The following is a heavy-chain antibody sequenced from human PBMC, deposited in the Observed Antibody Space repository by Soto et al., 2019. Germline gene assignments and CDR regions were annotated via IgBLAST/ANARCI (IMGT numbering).Heavy chain of an antibody. Sequence: QVQLQESGPGLVEPSQTLSLICTVSGASIISDGYYWTWIRQHPGKGLEWLGYIHYSGGATYSPSYNPSLRTPIVLSIDTSKRLFSLKLTSVSAAVTAVYYCARVRSCSQDSMGYPPFHALGQGTLVIVSS. CDR2: IHYSGGATYSP. CDR1: GASIISDGYY. J-gene: IGHJ5*02. D-gene: IGHD3-16*02. CDR3: ARVRSCSQDSMGYPPFHA. V-gene: IGHV4-31*01.